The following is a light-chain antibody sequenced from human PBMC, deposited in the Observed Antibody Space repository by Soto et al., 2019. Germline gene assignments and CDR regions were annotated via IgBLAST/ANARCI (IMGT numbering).Light chain of an antibody. J-gene: IGKJ1*01. V-gene: IGKV4-1*01. CDR1: QSVLYSSNNMNY. CDR3: QPCYSIPWT. Sequence: DIVMTQYPDSLAVSLGERATINCKSSQSVLYSSNNMNYLAWYQQKPGPPPKLVINWASTRESGVPDRFSGNGSGTDFTLTISSLQAEDVAVYYCQPCYSIPWTFGQGTKVEIK. CDR2: WAS.